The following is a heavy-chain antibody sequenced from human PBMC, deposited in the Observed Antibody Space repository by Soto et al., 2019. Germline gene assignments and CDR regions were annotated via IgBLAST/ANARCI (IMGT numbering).Heavy chain of an antibody. D-gene: IGHD7-27*01. Sequence: QVQLQESGPGLVKPSQTLSLTCTVSGGSISSGGYYWSWIRQHPGKGLGWIGHFYYSGSTYYNPALKSRVTMSVDTAKNQFSLKLSSVTAADTAMYYCARVWGMTPDYWGQGTLVTVSS. CDR1: GGSISSGGYY. V-gene: IGHV4-31*03. CDR3: ARVWGMTPDY. J-gene: IGHJ4*02. CDR2: FYYSGST.